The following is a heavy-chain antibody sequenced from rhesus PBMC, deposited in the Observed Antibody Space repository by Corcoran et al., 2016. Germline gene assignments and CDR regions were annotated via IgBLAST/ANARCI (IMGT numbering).Heavy chain of an antibody. CDR1: GGSISGYYY. CDR3: ARDEWELNRFDY. CDR2: IDGNSART. Sequence: QVKLQQWGEGLVKPSETLSLTCAVYGGSISGYYYWSWIRQAPGKGLEWIGNIDGNSARTTCNPSLQNRVTISKDTSKHQFSLKLSSVTAADTAVYYCARDEWELNRFDYWGQGVLVTVSS. V-gene: IGHV4-73*01. D-gene: IGHD1-44*02. J-gene: IGHJ4*01.